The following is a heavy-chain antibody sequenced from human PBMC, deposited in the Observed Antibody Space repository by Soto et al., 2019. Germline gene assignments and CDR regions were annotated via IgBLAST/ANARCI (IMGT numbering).Heavy chain of an antibody. J-gene: IGHJ3*01. Sequence: XCXASGLTXXXXAMNWVRQAXGEGLEWVSVISGPGDSAYYADSVKGRFTISRDNSKSTLYLQMNSLRAEDTDIYYCLKEGSXRHSRGSFDFWGRGTMVTVSS. D-gene: IGHD6-19*01. V-gene: IGHV3-23*01. CDR2: ISGPGDSA. CDR3: LKEGSXRHSRGSFDF. CDR1: GLTXXXXA.